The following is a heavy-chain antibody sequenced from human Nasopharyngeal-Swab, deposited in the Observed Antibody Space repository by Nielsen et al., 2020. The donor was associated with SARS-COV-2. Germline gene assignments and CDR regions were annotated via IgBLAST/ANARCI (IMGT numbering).Heavy chain of an antibody. CDR3: ARIQQQLPGIV. V-gene: IGHV6-1*01. Sequence: SDTLSLTFAISGDSVSNNSAAWSWIRQSPSRGLEWLGRTWYGSKRNYDYATSLSGRLTVSPDTAKNQFSLHLNSVTPDDTAVYYCARIQQQLPGIVWGQGTMVIVSS. CDR2: TWYGSKRNY. J-gene: IGHJ3*01. D-gene: IGHD6-13*01. CDR1: GDSVSNNSAA.